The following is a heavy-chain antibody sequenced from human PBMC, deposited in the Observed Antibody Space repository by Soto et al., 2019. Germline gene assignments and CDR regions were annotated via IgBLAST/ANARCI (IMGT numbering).Heavy chain of an antibody. Sequence: PGGSLRLSCAASGFTFSSYAMHWVRQAPGKGLEWVAVISYDGSNKYYADSVKGRFTISRDNSKNTLYLQMNSLRAEDTAVYYCAREGLRLGELSLPYYYYGMDVWGQGTTVTVSS. CDR3: AREGLRLGELSLPYYYYGMDV. D-gene: IGHD3-16*02. CDR1: GFTFSSYA. V-gene: IGHV3-30-3*01. CDR2: ISYDGSNK. J-gene: IGHJ6*02.